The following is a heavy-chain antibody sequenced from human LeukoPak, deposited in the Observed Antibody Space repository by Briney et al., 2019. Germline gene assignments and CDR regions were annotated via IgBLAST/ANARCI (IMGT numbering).Heavy chain of an antibody. J-gene: IGHJ4*02. CDR3: ARDLDYDRIYYFDY. V-gene: IGHV3-11*01. Sequence: GGSLRPSCAASGFTFSDYYMSWIRQAPGKGLEWVSYISSSGSTIYYADSVKGRFTISRDNAKNSLYLQMNSLRAEDTAVYYCARDLDYDRIYYFDYWGQGTLVTVSS. CDR2: ISSSGSTI. D-gene: IGHD3-22*01. CDR1: GFTFSDYY.